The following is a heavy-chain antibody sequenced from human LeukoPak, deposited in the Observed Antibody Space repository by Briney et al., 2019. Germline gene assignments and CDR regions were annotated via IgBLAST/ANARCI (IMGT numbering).Heavy chain of an antibody. D-gene: IGHD5-18*01. V-gene: IGHV4-59*01. CDR3: ARGILGGYSYGYYFDY. CDR2: IYYSGST. J-gene: IGHJ4*02. CDR1: GGSISSYY. Sequence: SETLSLTCTVSGGSISSYYWSWIRQPPGKGLEYIGDIYYSGSTNYNPSLKSRLTISVDTSKNQFSLKLSSVTAADTAVYYCARGILGGYSYGYYFDYWGQGTLVTVSS.